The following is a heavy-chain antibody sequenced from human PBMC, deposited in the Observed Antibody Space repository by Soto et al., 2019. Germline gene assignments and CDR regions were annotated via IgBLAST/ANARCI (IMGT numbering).Heavy chain of an antibody. CDR3: TRGPRAESSGTGAN. Sequence: PGGSLRLSCVVSVFTFSRYLMHFVRQVPGQSPFWVSRISEDGTTTNYADSVRGRFTISRDTSKNTLYLQMNNLKPDDTAIYYCTRGPRAESSGTGANWGQGT. CDR1: VFTFSRYL. J-gene: IGHJ4*02. D-gene: IGHD1-26*01. V-gene: IGHV3-74*01. CDR2: ISEDGTTT.